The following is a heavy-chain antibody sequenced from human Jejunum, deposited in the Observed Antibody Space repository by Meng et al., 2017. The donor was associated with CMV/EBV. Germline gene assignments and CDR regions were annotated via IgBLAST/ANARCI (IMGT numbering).Heavy chain of an antibody. V-gene: IGHV4-38-2*02. CDR2: MYHSGST. D-gene: IGHD2-2*01. CDR1: GYSSSGNYC. Sequence: GYSSSGNYCWSWIRQPPGKGLEWIGDMYHSGSTYYNPSLKSRLTISVDKSKNQVSLKLSAVTAADTAVYYCATARRDCSSNSCELENWGQGTLVTVSS. CDR3: ATARRDCSSNSCELEN. J-gene: IGHJ4*02.